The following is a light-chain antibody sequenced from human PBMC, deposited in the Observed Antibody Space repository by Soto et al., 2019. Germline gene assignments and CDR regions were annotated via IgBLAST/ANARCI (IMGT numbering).Light chain of an antibody. V-gene: IGKV3-15*01. J-gene: IGKJ1*01. CDR1: QGVGSS. CDR2: GAS. CDR3: QQYSDWPRT. Sequence: VMTQSPSTLSVSPEGGAPLSCRASQGVGSSLAWYQQKPGQAPRVLIYGASTTAPGIPARFSGSGSGTEFTLTISSLQSEDSAVYLCQQYSDWPRTFGQRSNVDVK.